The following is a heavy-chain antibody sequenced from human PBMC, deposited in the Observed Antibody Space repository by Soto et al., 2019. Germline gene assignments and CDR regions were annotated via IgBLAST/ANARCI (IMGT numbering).Heavy chain of an antibody. Sequence: EVQLVESGGALVQPGGSLRISCVGSGFNFRAYWMSWVRQAPGKGLEWVATMNEDGSEIYYVGSVKGRFAISRDNDETSLHLQMSLVSAEDPGVYFCVRDVGFDYANWGQGTLVTVSS. CDR1: GFNFRAYW. D-gene: IGHD2-2*01. CDR3: VRDVGFDYAN. J-gene: IGHJ4*02. V-gene: IGHV3-7*01. CDR2: MNEDGSEI.